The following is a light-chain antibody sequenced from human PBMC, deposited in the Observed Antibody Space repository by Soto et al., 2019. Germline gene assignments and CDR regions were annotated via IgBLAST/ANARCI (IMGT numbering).Light chain of an antibody. J-gene: IGKJ1*01. V-gene: IGKV3-15*01. CDR2: GAS. Sequence: EILMTQSPATLSVSPGDRATLSCRASQSVSNNLAWYQQRPGQAPRLLIYGASTRATGIPARFSGSGSGTDFTLTISSLQFEDFAVYYCQQYNNWPRTFGQGTKVDIK. CDR1: QSVSNN. CDR3: QQYNNWPRT.